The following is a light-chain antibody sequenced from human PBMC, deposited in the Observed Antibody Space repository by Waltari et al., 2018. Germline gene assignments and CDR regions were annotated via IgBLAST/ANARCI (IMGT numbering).Light chain of an antibody. V-gene: IGKV3-15*01. CDR3: QQYNSWPLT. J-gene: IGKJ4*01. Sequence: ERVMTQSPATLSVSPGGRATLSCRASQSVSTNLAWYQQKFGQAPRLLIYGASTSATGIPARFSGSGSGTEFTLTIRSLQSEDFAVYYCQQYNSWPLTFGGGTKVEIK. CDR2: GAS. CDR1: QSVSTN.